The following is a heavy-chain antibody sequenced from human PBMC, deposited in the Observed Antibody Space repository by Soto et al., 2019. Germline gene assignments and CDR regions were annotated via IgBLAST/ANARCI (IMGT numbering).Heavy chain of an antibody. V-gene: IGHV4-31*06. D-gene: IGHD2-8*01. CDR2: VSSSGKS. CDR3: LGRLTSVYTYFVT. CDR1: GDSISSATHY. Sequence: SETLSLTCTVSGDSISSATHYWNWIRQHPGKGLAWIGYVSSSGKSYYSPSLKSRAFMSVDTSKNLFSLKLSSVTAADTAIYYCLGRLTSVYTYFVTGGQGTQVTVSS. J-gene: IGHJ4*02.